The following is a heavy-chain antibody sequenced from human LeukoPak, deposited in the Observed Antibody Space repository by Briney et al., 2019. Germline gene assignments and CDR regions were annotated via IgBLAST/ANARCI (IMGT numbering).Heavy chain of an antibody. J-gene: IGHJ4*02. CDR3: AKDPPGRYSYGTDY. CDR2: ISASGGST. Sequence: PGGSLRLSCAASGFTFSSYAMSWVRQAPGKGLEWVSAISASGGSTNYADSVKGRFTISRDNSKHTLYLQMNSLRAEDTAVYYCAKDPPGRYSYGTDYWGQGTLVTVSS. V-gene: IGHV3-23*01. CDR1: GFTFSSYA. D-gene: IGHD5-18*01.